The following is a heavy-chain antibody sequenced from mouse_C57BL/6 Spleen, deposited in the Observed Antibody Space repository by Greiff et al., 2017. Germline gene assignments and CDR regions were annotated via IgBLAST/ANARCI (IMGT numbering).Heavy chain of an antibody. D-gene: IGHD2-3*01. V-gene: IGHV1-82*01. CDR3: ARLDDGYDYAMDD. CDR1: GYAFSSSW. CDR2: IYPGDGDT. J-gene: IGHJ4*01. Sequence: VQLLQSGPELVKPGASVKISCKASGYAFSSSWMNWVKQRPGKGLEWIGRIYPGDGDTNYNGKFKGKATLTADKSSSTAYMQLSSLTSEDSAVYFCARLDDGYDYAMDDWGQGTSVTVSS.